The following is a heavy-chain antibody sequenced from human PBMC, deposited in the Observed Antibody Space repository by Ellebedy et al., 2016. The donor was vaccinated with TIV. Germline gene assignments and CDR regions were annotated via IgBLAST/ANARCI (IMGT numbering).Heavy chain of an antibody. Sequence: GESLKISCAASGFIFSTYGIHWVRQAPGKGLEWVAVIWYDGTNKYYADSVKGRFFISRDNSKNKLYLQMNSLTAEDTAVYYCARDRVAYTYYYYGLDVWGQGTTVTVSS. CDR2: IWYDGTNK. CDR3: ARDRVAYTYYYYGLDV. V-gene: IGHV3-33*01. J-gene: IGHJ6*02. D-gene: IGHD3-16*01. CDR1: GFIFSTYG.